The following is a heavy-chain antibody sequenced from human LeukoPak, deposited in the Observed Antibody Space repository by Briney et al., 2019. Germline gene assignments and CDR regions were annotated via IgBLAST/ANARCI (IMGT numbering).Heavy chain of an antibody. CDR1: GDSVSSNSAA. D-gene: IGHD2-2*01. CDR3: ARSVGTVVVPAAMTYGMDV. Sequence: SQTLSLTCAISGDSVSSNSAAWNWIRQSPSRGLEWLGRTCYRSKWYNDYAVSVKSRITINPDTSKNQFSLQLNSVTPEDAAVYYCARSVGTVVVPAAMTYGMDVWGQGTTVTVSS. CDR2: TCYRSKWYN. V-gene: IGHV6-1*01. J-gene: IGHJ6*02.